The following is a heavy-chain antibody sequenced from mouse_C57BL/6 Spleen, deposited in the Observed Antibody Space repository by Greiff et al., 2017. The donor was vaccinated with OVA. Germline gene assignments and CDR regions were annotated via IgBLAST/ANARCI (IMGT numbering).Heavy chain of an antibody. CDR2: INYDGSST. D-gene: IGHD1-1*01. V-gene: IGHV5-16*01. Sequence: DVMLVESAGGLVQPGSSMKLSCTASGFTFSDYYMAWVRQVPEKGLEWVANINYDGSSTYYLDSLKSRFIISRDNAKNILYLQMSSLKSEDTATYYCARGENYYGSSYDYFDYWGQGTTLTVSS. J-gene: IGHJ2*01. CDR3: ARGENYYGSSYDYFDY. CDR1: GFTFSDYY.